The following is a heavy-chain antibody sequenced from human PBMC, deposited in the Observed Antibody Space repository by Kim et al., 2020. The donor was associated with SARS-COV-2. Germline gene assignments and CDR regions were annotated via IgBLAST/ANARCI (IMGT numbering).Heavy chain of an antibody. CDR2: GST. V-gene: IGHV1-46*01. Sequence: GSTSYDQKLSGRVTMTRDTSTSTVYMELSSLRSEDTAVYYCARQWLAFDYWGQGTLVTVSS. J-gene: IGHJ4*02. D-gene: IGHD6-19*01. CDR3: ARQWLAFDY.